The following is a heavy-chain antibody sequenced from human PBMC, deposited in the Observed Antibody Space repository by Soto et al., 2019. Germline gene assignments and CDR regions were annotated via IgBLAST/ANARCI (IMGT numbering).Heavy chain of an antibody. J-gene: IGHJ6*02. CDR2: INPNSGGT. V-gene: IGHV1-2*04. CDR3: ARDRCGGDCLDRYGMDV. Sequence: ASVKVSCKASGYAFTGYYMHWVRQAPGQGLVWMGWINPNSGGTNYAQKFQGWVTMTRDTSISTAYMELSRLRSDDTAVYYCARDRCGGDCLDRYGMDVWGQGTTVTVSS. D-gene: IGHD2-21*02. CDR1: GYAFTGYY.